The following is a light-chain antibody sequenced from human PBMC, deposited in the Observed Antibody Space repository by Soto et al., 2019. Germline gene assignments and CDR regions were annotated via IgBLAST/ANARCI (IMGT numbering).Light chain of an antibody. J-gene: IGKJ1*01. CDR3: HHYGNSPT. CDR2: GAS. V-gene: IGKV3-20*01. CDR1: QSVRSDD. Sequence: EIGLTQSPGSLSLSPGERATLSCRASQSVRSDDLAWYQQKPGQAPRLLVYGASSRATGIPDRFSDSGSGTDFTLTISGLEPEDFAVYYCHHYGNSPTFGQGTKVDI.